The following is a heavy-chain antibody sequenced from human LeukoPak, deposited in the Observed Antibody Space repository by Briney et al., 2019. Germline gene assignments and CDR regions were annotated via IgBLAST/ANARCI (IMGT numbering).Heavy chain of an antibody. CDR3: ARAAGYNKVVDY. J-gene: IGHJ4*02. CDR2: IYYSGST. CDR1: GGSISSYY. Sequence: PSETLSLTCTVSGGSISSYYWSWIRQPPGKGLEWIGYIYYSGSTNYNPSLKSRVTISVDTSKNQFSLKLSSVTAADTAVYYCARAAGYNKVVDYWGQGTLVTVSS. D-gene: IGHD5-24*01. V-gene: IGHV4-59*01.